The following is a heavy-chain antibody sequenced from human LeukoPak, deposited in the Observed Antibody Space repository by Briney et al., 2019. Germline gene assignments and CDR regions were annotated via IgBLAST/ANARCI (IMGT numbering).Heavy chain of an antibody. CDR1: GFTFSSYS. Sequence: PGGSLRLSCAASGFTFSSYSMNWVRQAPGKGLEWVSYISSSRSTIYYADSVKGRFTIFRDNAKNSPYLQMNSLRDEDTAVYYCARGYYGSGRYYFDYWGQGTLVTVSS. J-gene: IGHJ4*02. CDR2: ISSSRSTI. D-gene: IGHD3-10*01. V-gene: IGHV3-48*02. CDR3: ARGYYGSGRYYFDY.